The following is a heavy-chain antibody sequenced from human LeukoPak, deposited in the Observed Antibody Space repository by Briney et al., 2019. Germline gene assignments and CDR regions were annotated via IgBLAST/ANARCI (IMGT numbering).Heavy chain of an antibody. D-gene: IGHD3-9*01. Sequence: PETLSLTCTVSVGSIRIYYWSCIPQPPREGLEWIGRIYTSGSTNYNPSLKSRVTMSVDTSKNQFSLKLSYVTAADTAVYYCARDRSRYDILTGYASLDYWGQGTLVTVSS. CDR2: IYTSGST. CDR3: ARDRSRYDILTGYASLDY. J-gene: IGHJ4*02. V-gene: IGHV4-4*07. CDR1: VGSIRIYY.